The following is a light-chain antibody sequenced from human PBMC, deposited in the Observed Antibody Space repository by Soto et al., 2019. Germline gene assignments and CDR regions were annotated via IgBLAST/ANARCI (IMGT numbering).Light chain of an antibody. CDR1: QNINNNY. V-gene: IGKV3-20*01. CDR3: QQYGISPFT. CDR2: GAS. Sequence: DIVLTQSPGTLSLSPGERATLSCRASQNINNNYLAWYQQKPGQAPRLLIYGASSRATGIPDRFSGSGSGTDFTLTISRLEPEDFSVYYCQQYGISPFTFGPGTKVDIK. J-gene: IGKJ3*01.